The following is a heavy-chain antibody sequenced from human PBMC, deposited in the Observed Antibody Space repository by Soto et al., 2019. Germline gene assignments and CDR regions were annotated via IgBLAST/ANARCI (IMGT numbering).Heavy chain of an antibody. V-gene: IGHV4-61*01. J-gene: IGHJ4*02. CDR3: ARWDWNYYFDY. CDR2: VYYSGST. Sequence: QVQLQESGPGLVKPSETLSLTCTVSGGSVTSGSYYWSWIRQPPGKGLEWIGNVYYSGSTNYNPSLYSRVTISVETSKNQSSLKLRSVTAADPAVYYCARWDWNYYFDYWGQGTLVTVSS. D-gene: IGHD1-7*01. CDR1: GGSVTSGSYY.